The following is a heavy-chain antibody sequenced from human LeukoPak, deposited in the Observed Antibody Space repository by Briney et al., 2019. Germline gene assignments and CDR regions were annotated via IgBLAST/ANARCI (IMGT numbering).Heavy chain of an antibody. J-gene: IGHJ5*02. CDR1: GFTFTNAC. Sequence: GGSLRVSCAASGFTFTNACMNWVRQAPGQGLEWVGRIKSKTDGETTDYAAPVKGRFPISRDDSKKTVYLHMNSLKTEDSAVYYCTAGGDSWSGYYTGDNWFDPWGQGTLVTVSS. CDR3: TAGGDSWSGYYTGDNWFDP. D-gene: IGHD3-3*01. CDR2: IKSKTDGETT. V-gene: IGHV3-15*07.